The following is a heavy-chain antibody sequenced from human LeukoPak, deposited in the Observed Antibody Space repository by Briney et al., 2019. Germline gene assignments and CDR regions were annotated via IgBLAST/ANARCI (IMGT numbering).Heavy chain of an antibody. D-gene: IGHD6-25*01. CDR2: IYDNENT. Sequence: PSETLSLTCTLSGGSIRNDNHYWSWIRQPPGRGLEWVASIYDNENTYYSSSLKSRLTISVDTSENQFSLKLNSVTAADTAVYYCATLRSSGWPHVKTSWGKGTLVTVSS. V-gene: IGHV4-39*01. CDR1: GGSIRNDNHY. J-gene: IGHJ5*02. CDR3: ATLRSSGWPHVKTS.